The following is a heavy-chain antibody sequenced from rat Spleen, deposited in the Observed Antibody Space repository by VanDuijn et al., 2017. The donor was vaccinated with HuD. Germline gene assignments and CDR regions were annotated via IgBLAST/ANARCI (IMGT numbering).Heavy chain of an antibody. CDR1: GFTFSDYY. CDR2: ISYDGSNT. CDR3: ARLSNSGYALFAN. J-gene: IGHJ2*01. Sequence: EVQLVESDGGLVQPGRSLKLSCAASGFTFSDYYMAWVRQAPTKGLEWVATISYDGSNTYYGDSVKGRFTISRDHAKSTLYLQMNSLRSEDTATYYCARLSNSGYALFANWGQGVMVTVSS. D-gene: IGHD4-3*01. V-gene: IGHV5-22*01.